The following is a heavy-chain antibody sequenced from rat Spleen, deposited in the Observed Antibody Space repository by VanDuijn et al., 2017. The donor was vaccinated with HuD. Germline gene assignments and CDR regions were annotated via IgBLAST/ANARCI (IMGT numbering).Heavy chain of an antibody. D-gene: IGHD1-12*02. CDR3: TTDNSYYFDY. CDR2: ITYEGSST. CDR1: GFSFSDYY. Sequence: EVQLVESGGGLVQPGRSLKLSCAASGFSFSDYYMAWVRQAPKKGLEWVASITYEGSSTYYGDSVKGRFTVSRDNAKSTLYLQMNSLRSEDTATYYCTTDNSYYFDYWGQGTLVTVSS. J-gene: IGHJ3*01. V-gene: IGHV5-22*01.